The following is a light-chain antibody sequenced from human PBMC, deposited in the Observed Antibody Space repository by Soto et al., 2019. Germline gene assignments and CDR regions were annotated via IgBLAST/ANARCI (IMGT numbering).Light chain of an antibody. J-gene: IGLJ2*01. CDR1: SGHSNYA. CDR3: QTWGSGIMV. Sequence: QPVLTQSPSASASLGASVKLTCTLSSGHSNYAIAWHQQQSEKGPRYLMKLNSDGSHSKGDGIPDRLSGSSSGAERYLTISSLQSEDEADYYCQTWGSGIMVFGGGTQLTVL. V-gene: IGLV4-69*01. CDR2: LNSDGSH.